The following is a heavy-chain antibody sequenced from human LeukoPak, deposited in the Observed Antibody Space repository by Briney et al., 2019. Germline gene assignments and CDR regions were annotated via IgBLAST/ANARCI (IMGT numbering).Heavy chain of an antibody. Sequence: SGTLSLTCTVSGGSISSYYWSWIRQPAGKGLEWIGRIYTSGSTHYNPSLKSRVTMSVDTSKNQFSLKLSSVTAADTAVYYCARDSPHDYGDYGATWYYYGMDVWGQGTTVTVSS. CDR2: IYTSGST. CDR3: ARDSPHDYGDYGATWYYYGMDV. CDR1: GGSISSYY. V-gene: IGHV4-4*07. D-gene: IGHD4-17*01. J-gene: IGHJ6*02.